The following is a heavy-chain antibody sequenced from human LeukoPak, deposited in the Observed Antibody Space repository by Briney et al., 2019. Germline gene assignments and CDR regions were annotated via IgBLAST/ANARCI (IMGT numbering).Heavy chain of an antibody. D-gene: IGHD4-17*01. CDR3: ARGRSYGDYSDENDY. CDR2: INHSGST. Sequence: SETLSLTCAVYGGSFSGYYWSWIRQPPGKGLEWIGEINHSGSTNYNPSLKSRVTISVDTSKNQFSLKLSSVTAADTAAYYCARGRSYGDYSDENDYWGQGTLVTVSS. CDR1: GGSFSGYY. V-gene: IGHV4-34*01. J-gene: IGHJ4*02.